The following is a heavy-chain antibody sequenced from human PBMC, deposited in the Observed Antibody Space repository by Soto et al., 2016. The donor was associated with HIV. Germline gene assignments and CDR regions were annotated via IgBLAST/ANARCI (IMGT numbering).Heavy chain of an antibody. CDR2: IKSKTDGGTT. J-gene: IGHJ3*02. Sequence: EVQLVESGGGLVKPGGSLRLSCAASGFTFSNAWMSWVRQAPGKGLEWVGRIKSKTDGGTTDYAAPVKGRFTISRDDSKNTLYLQMNSLKTEDTAVYYCTTGDGSGWYLAFDIWGQGTMVTVSS. CDR3: TTGDGSGWYLAFDI. D-gene: IGHD6-19*01. V-gene: IGHV3-15*01. CDR1: GFTFSNAW.